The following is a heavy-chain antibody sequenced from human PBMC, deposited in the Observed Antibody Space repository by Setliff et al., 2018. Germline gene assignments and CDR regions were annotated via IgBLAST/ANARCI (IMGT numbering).Heavy chain of an antibody. CDR3: ARHGLQFLEWLSAFDY. J-gene: IGHJ4*02. Sequence: PSETLSLTCAVSGDSISSGYYWGWIRQPPGKGLEWVGNIYHSGSTYYNPSLKSRVTISVDTSKNQFSLKLTSVTAADTAVYYCARHGLQFLEWLSAFDYWGQGTLVTVSS. CDR1: GDSISSGYY. V-gene: IGHV4-38-2*01. CDR2: IYHSGST. D-gene: IGHD3-3*01.